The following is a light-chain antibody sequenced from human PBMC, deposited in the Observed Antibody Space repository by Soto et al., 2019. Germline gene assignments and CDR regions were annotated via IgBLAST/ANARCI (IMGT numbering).Light chain of an antibody. CDR2: GAS. CDR3: QQYNNWPPIT. CDR1: QSVSSN. V-gene: IGKV3-15*01. Sequence: EIVMTQSPAPLSVSPGERATLSFRASQSVSSNFAWYQQKPGQDPRLLIYGASTRAPGIPARFSGSGSGTEVTLTISSLQSEDFAGYYCQQYNNWPPITCGQGTRREIK. J-gene: IGKJ5*01.